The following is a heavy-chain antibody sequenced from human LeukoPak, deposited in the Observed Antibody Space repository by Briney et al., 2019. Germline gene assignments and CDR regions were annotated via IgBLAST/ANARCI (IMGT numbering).Heavy chain of an antibody. CDR3: ARGCGGDCYRYYYYYGMDV. D-gene: IGHD2-21*02. CDR2: INPNSGGT. CDR1: GYTFTGYY. J-gene: IGHJ6*02. V-gene: IGHV1-2*02. Sequence: GASVKVSCKASGYTFTGYYMHWVRQAPGQGLEWMGWINPNSGGTNYAQKFQGRVTMTRDTSISTAYMELSRLRSDDTAVYYCARGCGGDCYRYYYYYGMDVWGQGTTVTVSS.